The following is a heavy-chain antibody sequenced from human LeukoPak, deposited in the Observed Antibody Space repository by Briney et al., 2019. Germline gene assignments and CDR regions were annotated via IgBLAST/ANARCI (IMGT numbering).Heavy chain of an antibody. Sequence: GGSLRLSCAASGFTFSSYGMHWVRQGPGKGLEWVAFIRYDGSNKYYGDSVKGRFTISRDNSKNTLYLQMNSLRAEDTAVYYCAKEVWWLHYFDYWGQGTLVTVSS. CDR1: GFTFSSYG. D-gene: IGHD5-12*01. CDR2: IRYDGSNK. V-gene: IGHV3-30*02. J-gene: IGHJ4*02. CDR3: AKEVWWLHYFDY.